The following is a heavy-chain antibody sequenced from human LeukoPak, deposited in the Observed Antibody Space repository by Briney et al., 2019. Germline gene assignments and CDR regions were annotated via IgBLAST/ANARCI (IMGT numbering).Heavy chain of an antibody. D-gene: IGHD3-9*01. CDR1: GFTFDDYA. CDR3: AKGYDILTGYCLFDY. J-gene: IGHJ4*02. Sequence: GGSLRLSCAASGFTFDDYAMHWVRQAPGKGLEWVSGISWNSGSMGYADSVKGRFTISRDNAKNSLYLQMNSLRAEDTALYYCAKGYDILTGYCLFDYWGQGTLVTVSS. CDR2: ISWNSGSM. V-gene: IGHV3-9*01.